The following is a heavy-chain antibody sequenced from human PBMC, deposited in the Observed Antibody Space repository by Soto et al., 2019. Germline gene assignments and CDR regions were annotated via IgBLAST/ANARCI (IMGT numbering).Heavy chain of an antibody. V-gene: IGHV3-15*01. J-gene: IGHJ4*02. CDR1: GFSFTNAW. D-gene: IGHD3-3*01. Sequence: GGSLRLSCAAAGFSFTNAWISWVRQAPGKGLEWVGRIKSKADGGATDYAAPVRGRFTISRNDSEKTLYLQMNSLKSEDTGVYYCSTDWYDFWSQGTLVTVSS. CDR3: STDWYDF. CDR2: IKSKADGGAT.